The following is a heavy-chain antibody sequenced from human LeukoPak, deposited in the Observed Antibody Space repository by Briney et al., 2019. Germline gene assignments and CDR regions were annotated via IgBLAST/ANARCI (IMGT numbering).Heavy chain of an antibody. D-gene: IGHD3-22*01. J-gene: IGHJ2*01. CDR2: IKQDGSEK. CDR3: ARTSDTSGRLYWYFDL. CDR1: GFTFSSYW. V-gene: IGHV3-7*01. Sequence: GGSLRLSCAASGFTFSSYWLTWVRQAPGKGLEWVANIKQDGSEKFYVDSVKGRFTISRDSAKNSLYLQMNSLRAEDTAVYYCARTSDTSGRLYWYFDLWGRGTLVTVSS.